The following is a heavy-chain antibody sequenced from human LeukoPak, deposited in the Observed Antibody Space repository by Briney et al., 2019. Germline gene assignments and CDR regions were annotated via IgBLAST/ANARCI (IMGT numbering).Heavy chain of an antibody. CDR3: TRGYSGVSRYAFDI. V-gene: IGHV3-72*01. Sequence: PGGSLRLSCVASGSGFSDQYMDWVRQAPGKGLEWAGRIANIGNGYMTEYAASVKGRFTISRDDSKNSLYLHMNSLKTEDTAVYSCTRGYSGVSRYAFDIWGQGTMVTVSS. J-gene: IGHJ3*02. D-gene: IGHD5-12*01. CDR2: IANIGNGYMT. CDR1: GSGFSDQY.